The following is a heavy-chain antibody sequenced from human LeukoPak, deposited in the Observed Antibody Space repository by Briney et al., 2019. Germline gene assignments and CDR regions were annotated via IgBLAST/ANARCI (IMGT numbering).Heavy chain of an antibody. V-gene: IGHV3-48*03. CDR3: AGGGGYGGNSGENFQH. CDR2: ISSSGSTM. D-gene: IGHD4-23*01. J-gene: IGHJ1*01. Sequence: GGSLRLSCAASGFTFSRYEMNWVRQAPGKGLEWVSYISSSGSTMYYADSVKGRFTISRDDAKNSLYLQMNSLRAEDTDVYYCAGGGGYGGNSGENFQHWGQGTLVTVSS. CDR1: GFTFSRYE.